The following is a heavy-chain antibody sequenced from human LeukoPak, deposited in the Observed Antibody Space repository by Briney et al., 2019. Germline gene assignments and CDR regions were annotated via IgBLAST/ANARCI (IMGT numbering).Heavy chain of an antibody. CDR1: GYTFISYG. CDR2: ISAYNGNT. Sequence: VASVKVSCKASGYTFISYGISWVRPAPGQGLEWMGWISAYNGNTNYAQKLQGRVTMTTDTSTSTAYMELRSLRSDDTAVYYCARQIVVDDPFDYWGQGTLVTVSS. D-gene: IGHD3-22*01. V-gene: IGHV1-18*01. J-gene: IGHJ4*02. CDR3: ARQIVVDDPFDY.